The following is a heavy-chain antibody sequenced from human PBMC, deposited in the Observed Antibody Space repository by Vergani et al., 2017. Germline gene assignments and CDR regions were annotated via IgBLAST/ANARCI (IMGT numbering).Heavy chain of an antibody. CDR1: GITFWKFG. J-gene: IGHJ2*01. CDR2: ISWNSGAV. Sequence: EVDLVESGGGLAQPGGSLRLSCEASGITFWKFGMHWVRQGPGKGLEWVSGISWNSGAVDYADSVRGRFTISRDNAKNSLYLQMNSLRAEDTAVYYCARERDYYDSSGWNWYFDLWGRGTLVTVSS. V-gene: IGHV3-9*01. D-gene: IGHD3-22*01. CDR3: ARERDYYDSSGWNWYFDL.